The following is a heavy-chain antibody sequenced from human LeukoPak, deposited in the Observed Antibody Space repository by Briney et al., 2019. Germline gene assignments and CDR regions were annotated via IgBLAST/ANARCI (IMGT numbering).Heavy chain of an antibody. CDR1: GNSVSSNSAA. CDR2: TYYRSKWYN. D-gene: IGHD6-19*01. Sequence: SQTLSLTCAISGNSVSSNSAAWNWIRQSPSRGLEWLGRTYYRSKWYNDYAVSVKSRITINPDTSKNQFSLQLNSVTPEDTAVYYCARVGAVADIRGFDPWGQGTLVTVSS. CDR3: ARVGAVADIRGFDP. V-gene: IGHV6-1*01. J-gene: IGHJ5*02.